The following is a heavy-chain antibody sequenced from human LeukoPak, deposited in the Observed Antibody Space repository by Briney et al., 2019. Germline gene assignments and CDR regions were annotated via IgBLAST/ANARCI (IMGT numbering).Heavy chain of an antibody. CDR3: AKEASTMTTYDY. J-gene: IGHJ4*02. Sequence: GGSLRLSCAASGFTFSTFAMIWVRQPPGKGLEWVSSIFPSGGEIHYADSVRGRFTISRDNSKSTLSLQMNSLRAEDTAVYYCAKEASTMTTYDYWGQGTLVTVSS. CDR2: IFPSGGEI. V-gene: IGHV3-23*01. CDR1: GFTFSTFA. D-gene: IGHD4-17*01.